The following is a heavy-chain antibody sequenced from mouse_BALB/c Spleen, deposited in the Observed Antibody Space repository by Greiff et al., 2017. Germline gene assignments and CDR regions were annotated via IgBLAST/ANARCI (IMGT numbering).Heavy chain of an antibody. CDR3: AREGRGYAMDY. Sequence: EVQLQQSGPELVKPGASVKISCKASGYSFTGYYMHWVKQSHVKSLEWIGRINPYNGATSYNQNFKDKASLTVDKSSSTAYMELHSLTSEDSAVYYCAREGRGYAMDYWGQGTSVTVSS. CDR2: INPYNGAT. J-gene: IGHJ4*01. D-gene: IGHD3-3*01. V-gene: IGHV1-26*01. CDR1: GYSFTGYY.